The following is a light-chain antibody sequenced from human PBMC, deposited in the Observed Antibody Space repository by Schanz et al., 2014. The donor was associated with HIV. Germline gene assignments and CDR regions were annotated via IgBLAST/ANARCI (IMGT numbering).Light chain of an antibody. CDR1: QTVSSNS. CDR3: KQYGNSPLT. Sequence: EIVLTQSPVILSLSPGERATLSCRASQTVSSNSLGWYQQKRGQVPRLLIYSASRRANGIPDRFSGSGSGTDFALTISRLEPEDFEVYYCKQYGNSPLTSVQGTQVYI. J-gene: IGKJ1*01. CDR2: SAS. V-gene: IGKV3-20*01.